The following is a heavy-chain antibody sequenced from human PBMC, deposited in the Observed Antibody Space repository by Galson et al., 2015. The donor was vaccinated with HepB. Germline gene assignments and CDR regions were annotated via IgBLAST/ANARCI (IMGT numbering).Heavy chain of an antibody. CDR3: ARDPAMIVVEHYYYGMDV. D-gene: IGHD3-22*01. V-gene: IGHV1-69*13. CDR2: IIPIFGTA. CDR1: GGTFSSYA. Sequence: SVKVSCKASGGTFSSYAISWVRQAPGQGLEWMGGIIPIFGTANYAQKFQGRVTIIADESTSTAYMELSSLRSEDTAVYYCARDPAMIVVEHYYYGMDVWGQGTTVTVSS. J-gene: IGHJ6*02.